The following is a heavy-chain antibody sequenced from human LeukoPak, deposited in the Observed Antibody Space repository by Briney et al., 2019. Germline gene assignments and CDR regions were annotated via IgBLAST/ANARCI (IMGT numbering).Heavy chain of an antibody. CDR3: ARDGSSAXAXX. V-gene: IGHV4-38-2*02. J-gene: IGHJ4*02. CDR2: INYSGST. CDR1: GYSISTSYY. Sequence: PSETLSLTCTVSGYSISTSYYWGWIRQPPGKGLEWIGSINYSGSTYHNPSLKSRVTMSVDTSNNQFSLKLSSVIAADTAVYYCARDGSSAXAXXWGQXTLVTX. D-gene: IGHD6-13*01.